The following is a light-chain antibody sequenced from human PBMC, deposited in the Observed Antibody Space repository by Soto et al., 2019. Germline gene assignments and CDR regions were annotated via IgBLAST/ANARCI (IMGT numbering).Light chain of an antibody. CDR2: SNN. Sequence: QSVLTQSPSASGTPGQRVAISCSGSSSKIGSNTVNWYQQFPQTAPKLLIYSNNQRPSGVPDRFSGSKSGTSASLAISGLQSEDEADYYCAAWDDSLHGFYVFGTGTKVTVL. CDR1: SSKIGSNT. CDR3: AAWDDSLHGFYV. V-gene: IGLV1-44*01. J-gene: IGLJ1*01.